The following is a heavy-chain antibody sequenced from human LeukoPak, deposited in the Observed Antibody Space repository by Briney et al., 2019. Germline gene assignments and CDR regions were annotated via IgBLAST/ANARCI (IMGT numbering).Heavy chain of an antibody. CDR3: ARALERSYYFDY. V-gene: IGHV3-30*03. D-gene: IGHD3-3*01. Sequence: SLRLSWAAGGFTFSSYGMHWGRQAPGKGLELVAVISYDGSKKYYAHSVKGRFTISTDNSKNTLYLQMNSRRDEDTAVYYCARALERSYYFDYWGQGTLCTVSS. CDR2: ISYDGSKK. J-gene: IGHJ4*02. CDR1: GFTFSSYG.